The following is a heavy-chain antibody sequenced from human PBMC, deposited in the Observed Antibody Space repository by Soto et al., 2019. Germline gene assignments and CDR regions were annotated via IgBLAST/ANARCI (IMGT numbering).Heavy chain of an antibody. CDR2: ISGTSTYI. V-gene: IGHV3-21*04. CDR1: GFTSRTYS. D-gene: IGHD1-1*01. Sequence: NPAESLRRSYSPSGFTSRTYSMNWVRQAPGKGLEWVSSISGTSTYIYYADSLRGRFTSSRDDSKNIVYVEMNSLTAEDTAVYYCTKGTSTTSGPVYWGQGT. CDR3: TKGTSTTSGPVY. J-gene: IGHJ4*02.